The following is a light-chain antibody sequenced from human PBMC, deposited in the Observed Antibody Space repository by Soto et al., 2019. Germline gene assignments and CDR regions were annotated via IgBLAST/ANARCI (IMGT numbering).Light chain of an antibody. CDR3: QQYSHWPIT. V-gene: IGKV3-15*01. CDR1: QDVGSL. J-gene: IGKJ5*01. Sequence: ELVMTKSPATLSVSPGEGATLSCRASQDVGSLVAWYQQKPGQAPRLLIYRVSTRATDIAARFTGSGSGTDFTLSISSLQTEDFAVYYCQQYSHWPITFGPGTRLEI. CDR2: RVS.